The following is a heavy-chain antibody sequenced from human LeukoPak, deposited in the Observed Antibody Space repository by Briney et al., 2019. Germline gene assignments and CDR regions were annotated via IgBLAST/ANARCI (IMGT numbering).Heavy chain of an antibody. CDR2: ISFDGSNK. J-gene: IGHJ4*02. Sequence: GGSLRLSCAASGFTFSSYGMHWVRQAPGKGLEWVAVISFDGSNKYYADSVKGRFTISRDNSKNTLYLQMNSLRAEDTAVYYCAKDLSTESSGYYYWSQGTLVTVSS. V-gene: IGHV3-30*18. CDR1: GFTFSSYG. D-gene: IGHD3-22*01. CDR3: AKDLSTESSGYYY.